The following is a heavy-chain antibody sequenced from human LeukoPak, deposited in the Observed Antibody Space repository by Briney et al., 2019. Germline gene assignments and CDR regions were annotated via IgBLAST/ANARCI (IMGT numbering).Heavy chain of an antibody. CDR2: ISAYNGNT. CDR3: ARTMTTVTRRSPNFFNS. V-gene: IGHV1-18*01. D-gene: IGHD4-17*01. CDR1: GYTFSSYG. J-gene: IGHJ4*02. Sequence: ASVKVSCKASGYTFSSYGISWVRQAPGQGLEWMGWISAYNGNTNYAQKFQDRVTMTTDTSTSTAYMELRSLRSDDTAVYYCARTMTTVTRRSPNFFNSWGQGALVTVSS.